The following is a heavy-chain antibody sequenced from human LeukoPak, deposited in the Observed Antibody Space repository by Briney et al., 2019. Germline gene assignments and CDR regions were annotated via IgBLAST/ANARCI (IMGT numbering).Heavy chain of an antibody. CDR1: GFTFSSYA. J-gene: IGHJ4*02. Sequence: GGSLRLSCAASGFTFSSYAMSWVRQAPGNGLEWVSAISGSGGSTYYADSVKGRFTISRDNSKNTLYLQMNSLRAEDAAVYYCAKELRWDIVVVPASGGFDYWGQGTLVTVSS. V-gene: IGHV3-23*01. D-gene: IGHD2-2*01. CDR3: AKELRWDIVVVPASGGFDY. CDR2: ISGSGGST.